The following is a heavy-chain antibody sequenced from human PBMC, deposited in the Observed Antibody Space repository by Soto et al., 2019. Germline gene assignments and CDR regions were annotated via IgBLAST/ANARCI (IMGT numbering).Heavy chain of an antibody. CDR1: GDSISSADYS. J-gene: IGHJ6*02. CDR2: IFYSGTT. V-gene: IGHV4-30-4*01. Sequence: QVQLQESGPGLVRPSQTLSLTCTVSGDSISSADYSWSWIRQTPGKVLEWIGHIFYSGTTYYNPSLKSRLTISVDTSKNHFTLRLTSVTAADTAVYYCARDLWVEPELYYYGMDVWGQGTTVTVSS. CDR3: ARDLWVEPELYYYGMDV. D-gene: IGHD1-1*01.